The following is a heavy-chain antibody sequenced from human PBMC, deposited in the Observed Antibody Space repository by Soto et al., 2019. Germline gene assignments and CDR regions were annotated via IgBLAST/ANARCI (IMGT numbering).Heavy chain of an antibody. Sequence: EVQLVESGGGLVQPGGSLRLSCAASGFTFFAYWIHWVRQVPGKGLVWVSRINSDGSHTSYADSVRGRFTISRDNSNHTVYLQMNSLTAEDTAVYYCAKEGDYGDYGGEDWADSWGQGSLVTVSS. J-gene: IGHJ5*01. CDR1: GFTFFAYW. CDR3: AKEGDYGDYGGEDWADS. D-gene: IGHD4-17*01. V-gene: IGHV3-74*01. CDR2: INSDGSHT.